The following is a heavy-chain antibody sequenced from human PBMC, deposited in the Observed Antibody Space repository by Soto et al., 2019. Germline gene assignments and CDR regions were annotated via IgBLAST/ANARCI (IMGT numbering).Heavy chain of an antibody. Sequence: SETLSLTCAVYGGSFNGYYWSWIRQPPGKGLEWIGEINHSGSTNYNPSLKSRVTISVDTSKNQFSLKLSSVTAADTAVYYCARGRRGDFDYWGQGTLVTVSS. V-gene: IGHV4-34*01. CDR1: GGSFNGYY. D-gene: IGHD3-10*01. J-gene: IGHJ4*02. CDR3: ARGRRGDFDY. CDR2: INHSGST.